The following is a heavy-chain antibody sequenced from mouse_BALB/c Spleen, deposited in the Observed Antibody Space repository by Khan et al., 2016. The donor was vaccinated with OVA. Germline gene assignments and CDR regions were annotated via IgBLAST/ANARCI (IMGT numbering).Heavy chain of an antibody. CDR1: GFDFSRYW. D-gene: IGHD2-14*01. V-gene: IGHV4-1*02. CDR3: ARPYRYDGRAWFAY. Sequence: EVQLQESGGGLVQPGGSLKLSCAASGFDFSRYWMSWVRQAPGKGLEWIGEINPDSSTINYTPSLKDKFIISRDNAKNTLYQQMSKVRSEDTALYYCARPYRYDGRAWFAYWGQGTLVTVSA. J-gene: IGHJ3*01. CDR2: INPDSSTI.